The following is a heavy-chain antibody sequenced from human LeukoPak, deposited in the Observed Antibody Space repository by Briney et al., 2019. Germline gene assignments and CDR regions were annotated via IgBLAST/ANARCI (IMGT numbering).Heavy chain of an antibody. CDR1: GYIFTSYG. CDR2: ISTYNGNT. CDR3: ARDGGRPHAFDI. Sequence: GASVKVSCKASGYIFTSYGISWVRQAPGQGLEWMGWISTYNGNTDYAQKVQGRVTMTTDTSTSTAYMELRSLRSDDTAVYYCARDGGRPHAFDIWGQGTMVTVSS. D-gene: IGHD3-16*01. J-gene: IGHJ3*02. V-gene: IGHV1-18*01.